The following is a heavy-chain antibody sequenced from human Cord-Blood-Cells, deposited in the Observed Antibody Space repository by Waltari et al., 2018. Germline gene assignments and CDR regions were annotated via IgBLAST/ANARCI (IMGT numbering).Heavy chain of an antibody. Sequence: QVPLVESGGGVVQPGRSLRLSCAASELTLDIYSLHRHRQAPGKGLEWVAVISYDGSNKYYADSVKGRFIISRDNSKNTLYLQMNSLRAEDTAVYYCASGGSGWYFDYWGQGTLVTVSS. V-gene: IGHV3-30-3*01. D-gene: IGHD6-19*01. CDR2: ISYDGSNK. CDR1: ELTLDIYS. J-gene: IGHJ4*02. CDR3: ASGGSGWYFDY.